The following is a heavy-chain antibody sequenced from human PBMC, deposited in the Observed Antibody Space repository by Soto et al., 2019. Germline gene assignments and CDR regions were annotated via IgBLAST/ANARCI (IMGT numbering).Heavy chain of an antibody. V-gene: IGHV4-39*07. Sequence: SETLSLTCTVSGGSISSSSYYWGWIRQPPGKGLEWIGNIYYSGSTYYNPSLKSRVTISVDTSKNQFSLKLSSVTAADTAVYYCVRGRITMVRGVIKGSDDAFDIWGQGTMVTVSS. CDR2: IYYSGST. CDR3: VRGRITMVRGVIKGSDDAFDI. CDR1: GGSISSSSYY. D-gene: IGHD3-10*01. J-gene: IGHJ3*02.